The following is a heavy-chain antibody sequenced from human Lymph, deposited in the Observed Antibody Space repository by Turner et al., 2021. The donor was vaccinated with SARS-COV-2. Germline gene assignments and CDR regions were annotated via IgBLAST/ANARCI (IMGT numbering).Heavy chain of an antibody. CDR2: ISSSSSYI. CDR3: ARDIPTTADYFDY. J-gene: IGHJ4*02. V-gene: IGHV3-21*01. D-gene: IGHD4-17*01. CDR1: GFTFSTCS. Sequence: EVQLVESGGGLVKPGGSRRPSCAALGFTFSTCSMNWVRQAPGKGLEWISSISSSSSYIYYADSVKGRFTISRDDAKNSLYLQMNSLRAEDTAVYYCARDIPTTADYFDYWGQGTLVTVSS.